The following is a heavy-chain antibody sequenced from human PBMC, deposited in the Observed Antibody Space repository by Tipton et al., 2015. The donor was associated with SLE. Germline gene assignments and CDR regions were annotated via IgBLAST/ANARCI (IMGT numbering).Heavy chain of an antibody. J-gene: IGHJ4*02. CDR3: ARRRESSSSLDY. CDR1: GGSISSSSYY. V-gene: IGHV4-39*07. Sequence: TLSLTCTVSGGSISSSSYYWGWIRQPPGKGLEWIGSIYYSGSTYYNPSLKSRVTISVDTSKNQFSLKLNSVTAADTAVYYCARRRESSSSLDYWGQGTLVTVSS. CDR2: IYYSGST. D-gene: IGHD6-6*01.